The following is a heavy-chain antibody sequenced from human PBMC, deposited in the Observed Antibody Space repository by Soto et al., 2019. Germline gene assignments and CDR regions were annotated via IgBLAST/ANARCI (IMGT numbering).Heavy chain of an antibody. Sequence: EVQLVESGGGLVQPGGSLRLSCVASGFTFSNYFLYWGRQAPGKGLLWVSRIVPDGTSTAYADSVRGRFTISRDNAENTLYLQMNSLRAEDTAIYYCVAYNWNYPNYWGQGTLVTVSS. CDR1: GFTFSNYF. J-gene: IGHJ4*02. CDR2: IVPDGTST. D-gene: IGHD1-7*01. CDR3: VAYNWNYPNY. V-gene: IGHV3-74*03.